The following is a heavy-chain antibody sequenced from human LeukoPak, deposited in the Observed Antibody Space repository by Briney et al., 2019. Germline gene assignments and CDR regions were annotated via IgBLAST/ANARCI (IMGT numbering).Heavy chain of an antibody. J-gene: IGHJ6*02. D-gene: IGHD5-12*01. CDR2: IIPILGIA. V-gene: IGHV1-69*04. CDR3: ARRRVSGYPLLGMDV. Sequence: SVKVSCKASGGTFSSYAISWVRQAPGQELEWMGRIIPILGIANYAQKFQGRVTITADKSTSTAYMELSSLRSEDTAVYYCARRRVSGYPLLGMDVWGQGTTVTVSS. CDR1: GGTFSSYA.